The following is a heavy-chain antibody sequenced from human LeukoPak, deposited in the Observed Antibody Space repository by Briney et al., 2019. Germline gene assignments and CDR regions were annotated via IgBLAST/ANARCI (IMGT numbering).Heavy chain of an antibody. V-gene: IGHV6-1*01. J-gene: IGHJ4*02. Sequence: SQTLSLTYVISGDSVSSNSAAWIWIRQSPSRGLEWMGRTFYRSKWYNDYAVSVKSRITINPDTSKNQVSLQLNSVTPEDTAVYYCARETSFRYYDIWSGWDYWGQGTLVTVSS. D-gene: IGHD3-3*01. CDR2: TFYRSKWYN. CDR1: GDSVSSNSAA. CDR3: ARETSFRYYDIWSGWDY.